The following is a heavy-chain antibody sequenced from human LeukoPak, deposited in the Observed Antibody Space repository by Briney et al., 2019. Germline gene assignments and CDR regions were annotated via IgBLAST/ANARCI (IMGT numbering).Heavy chain of an antibody. CDR3: GGRGNEGRNYYFDV. CDR1: GGSFSNYY. J-gene: IGHJ6*03. CDR2: INDSGRT. V-gene: IGHV4-34*01. D-gene: IGHD1-1*01. Sequence: SETLSLTCAVYGGSFSNYYWSWIRQPPGKGLEWIGEINDSGRTNYNPSLMSRVTVSVDTSKKQFSLRLTSVTATDTAVYYWGGRGNEGRNYYFDVGEKGPRVSSSS.